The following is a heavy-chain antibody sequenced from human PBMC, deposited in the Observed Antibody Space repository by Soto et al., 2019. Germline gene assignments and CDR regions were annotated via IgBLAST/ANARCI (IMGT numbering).Heavy chain of an antibody. J-gene: IGHJ5*02. CDR2: ISGSGGST. CDR1: GFTFSSYA. Sequence: GGSLRLSCAASGFTFSSYAMSWVRQAPGKWLEWVSAISGSGGSTYYADSVKGRFTISRDNSKNTLYLQMNSLRAEDTAVYYCAKDPGASGSGSYPNWFDHWGQGTLVTVSS. V-gene: IGHV3-23*01. D-gene: IGHD3-10*01. CDR3: AKDPGASGSGSYPNWFDH.